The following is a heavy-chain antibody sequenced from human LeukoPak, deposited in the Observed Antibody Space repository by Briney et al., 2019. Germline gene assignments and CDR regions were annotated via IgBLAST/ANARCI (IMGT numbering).Heavy chain of an antibody. CDR3: ARLPAGGVVRGVIT. J-gene: IGHJ5*02. V-gene: IGHV4-61*05. D-gene: IGHD3-10*01. CDR1: GGSISSSSYY. Sequence: SETLSLTCTVSGGSISSSSYYWGWIRQPPGKGLEWIGYIYYSGSTNYNPSLKSRVTISVDTSKNQFSLKLSSVTAADTAVYYCARLPAGGVVRGVITWGQGTLVTVSS. CDR2: IYYSGST.